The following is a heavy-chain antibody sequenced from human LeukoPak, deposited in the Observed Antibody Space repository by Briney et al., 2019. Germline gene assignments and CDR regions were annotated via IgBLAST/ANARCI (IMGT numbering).Heavy chain of an antibody. Sequence: SVKVSCKASGGTFSRYAISSVRQAPGQGLEWMGGIIPIFGTANYAQKFQGRVTITADKSTSTAYMELSSLRSEDTAVYYCARDRYCSGGSCYGFDYWGQGTLVTVSS. CDR2: IIPIFGTA. CDR1: GGTFSRYA. CDR3: ARDRYCSGGSCYGFDY. V-gene: IGHV1-69*06. J-gene: IGHJ4*02. D-gene: IGHD2-15*01.